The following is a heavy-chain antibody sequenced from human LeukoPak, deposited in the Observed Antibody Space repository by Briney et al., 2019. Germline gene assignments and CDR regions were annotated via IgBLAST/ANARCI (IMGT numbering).Heavy chain of an antibody. CDR3: ARSYRHYDSSGSHYYYGMDV. D-gene: IGHD3-22*01. CDR1: GFTFSSFA. CDR2: MSGDATST. V-gene: IGHV3-23*01. J-gene: IGHJ6*02. Sequence: PGGSLRLSCAASGFTFSSFAMNWVRQAPGKGLEWVSTMSGDATSTYYADSVKGRFTISRENAKNSLYLQMNSLRAGDTAVYYCARSYRHYDSSGSHYYYGMDVWGQGTTVTVSS.